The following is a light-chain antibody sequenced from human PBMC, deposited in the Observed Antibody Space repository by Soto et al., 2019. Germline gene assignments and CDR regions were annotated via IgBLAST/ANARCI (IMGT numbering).Light chain of an antibody. CDR3: QQYGRSPNT. CDR2: GAS. CDR1: QSVTSGY. V-gene: IGKV3-20*01. J-gene: IGKJ4*01. Sequence: EIVLTQSPGTLSLSPGEGATLSCRASQSVTSGYLAWYQQKPGQAPRLLIYGASGRATGIPDRFSGSGSGADFTLTISRLEPEDFAVYYCQQYGRSPNTFGGGTKVDIK.